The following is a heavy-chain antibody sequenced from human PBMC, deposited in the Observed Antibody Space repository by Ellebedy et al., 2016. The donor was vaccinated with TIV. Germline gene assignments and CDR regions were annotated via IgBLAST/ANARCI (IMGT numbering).Heavy chain of an antibody. J-gene: IGHJ6*03. CDR2: GYHSGST. V-gene: IGHV4-39*07. D-gene: IGHD2-2*01. CDR1: GGSISSSSYY. CDR3: ARDGTILVPAADMDV. Sequence: MPSETLSLTCAVSGGSISSSSYYWGWIRQPPGKGLEWIGNGYHSGSTFYNPSLKSRVSISVDTTKNQFSLRLASVTAADTAVYYCARDGTILVPAADMDVWGKGTTVTVSS.